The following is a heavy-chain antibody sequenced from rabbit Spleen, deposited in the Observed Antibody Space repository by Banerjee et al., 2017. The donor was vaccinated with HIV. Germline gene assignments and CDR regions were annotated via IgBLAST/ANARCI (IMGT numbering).Heavy chain of an antibody. Sequence: QSLEESGGDLVKPGASLTLTCTASGVSFSSNYYMCWVRQAPGKGLEWIGYIDLVFGSTYYATWANGRFTISSHNAQNTLYLQLNSLTAADTATYFCARYYTYGDVGYAYANLWGQGTLVTVS. CDR3: ARYYTYGDVGYAYANL. CDR1: GVSFSSNYY. D-gene: IGHD6-1*01. J-gene: IGHJ4*01. CDR2: IDLVFGST. V-gene: IGHV1S40*01.